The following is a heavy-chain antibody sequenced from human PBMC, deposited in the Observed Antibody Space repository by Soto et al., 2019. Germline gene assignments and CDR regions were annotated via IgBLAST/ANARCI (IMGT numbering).Heavy chain of an antibody. Sequence: GGSLRLSCAASGFTFSSYAMSWVRQAPGKGLEWVSAISGSGGSTYYADSVKGRFTISRDNSKNTLYLQMNSLRAEDTAVYYCAKGGYSSSWYVAYFDYWGQGTLVTVSS. D-gene: IGHD6-13*01. CDR1: GFTFSSYA. CDR2: ISGSGGST. CDR3: AKGGYSSSWYVAYFDY. V-gene: IGHV3-23*01. J-gene: IGHJ4*02.